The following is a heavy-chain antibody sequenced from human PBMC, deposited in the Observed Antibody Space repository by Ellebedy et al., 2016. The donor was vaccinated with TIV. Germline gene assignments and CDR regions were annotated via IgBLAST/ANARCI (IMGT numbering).Heavy chain of an antibody. J-gene: IGHJ4*02. Sequence: MPSETLSLTCAVYVGSFSGYYWSWIRQPPGKGLEWIGEINHSGSTNYNPSLKSRVTISVDTSKNQFSLKVTSLTAADTAVYYCARTFSPHCSSGVCYMAYYFDYWGQGTLVTVSS. CDR3: ARTFSPHCSSGVCYMAYYFDY. CDR1: VGSFSGYY. D-gene: IGHD2-8*01. CDR2: INHSGST. V-gene: IGHV4-34*01.